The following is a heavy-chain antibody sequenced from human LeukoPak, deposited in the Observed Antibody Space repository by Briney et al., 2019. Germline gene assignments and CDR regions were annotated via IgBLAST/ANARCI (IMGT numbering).Heavy chain of an antibody. J-gene: IGHJ4*02. D-gene: IGHD3-16*01. Sequence: PGGSLRLSCAASGFAFGDFSINWVRQAPGKGLEWVSAISSTGTYMYYAYSVRGRFTISRDNAKNTLYLQMTGLTAEDTAVYYCAPRDRHDHWAQGTQVIVSS. V-gene: IGHV3-21*01. CDR1: GFAFGDFS. CDR2: ISSTGTYM. CDR3: APRDRHDH.